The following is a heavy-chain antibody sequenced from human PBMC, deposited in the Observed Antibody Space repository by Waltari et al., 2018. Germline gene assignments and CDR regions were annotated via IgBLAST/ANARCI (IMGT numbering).Heavy chain of an antibody. CDR3: ARQVSTRYYFDF. V-gene: IGHV4-59*08. Sequence: QVQLQESGPGLVKPSETLSLPCTVSRGPVTDPHWSWLRQAPGKGLEWIADVHDLGSTNYNPSHNSRVTISMDTSRNQFSLRLRSVTAADAAVYYWARQVSTRYYFDFWGQGTLVTVSS. CDR2: VHDLGST. CDR1: RGPVTDPH. J-gene: IGHJ4*02. D-gene: IGHD2-15*01.